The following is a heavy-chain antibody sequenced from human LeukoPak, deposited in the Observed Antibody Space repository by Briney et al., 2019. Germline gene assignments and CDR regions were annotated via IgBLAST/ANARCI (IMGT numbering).Heavy chain of an antibody. CDR2: ITGSGGST. J-gene: IGHJ4*02. CDR3: ARCRPDSSGSADY. D-gene: IGHD6-19*01. V-gene: IGHV3-23*01. CDR1: GFTFGDYA. Sequence: GGSLRLSCTASGFTFGDYAMSWVRQAPGKGLEWVSSITGSGGSTYYADSVKGRFTISRDNSENTVFLQMDSLRAEDTAVYYCARCRPDSSGSADYWGQGTLVTVSP.